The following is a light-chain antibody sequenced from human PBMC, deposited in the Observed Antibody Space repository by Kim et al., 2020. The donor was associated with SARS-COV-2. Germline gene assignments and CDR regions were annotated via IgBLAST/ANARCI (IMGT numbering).Light chain of an antibody. V-gene: IGKV3-15*01. Sequence: EIVMTQSPATLSVSPGERATLSCRGSQSVSSNLAWYQQKPGQAPRLLIYGASTRATNIPASFSGSGSGKEFTLTISSLQSEDFAVYYCQQYNNWPRTFGQGTKVDIK. J-gene: IGKJ1*01. CDR2: GAS. CDR1: QSVSSN. CDR3: QQYNNWPRT.